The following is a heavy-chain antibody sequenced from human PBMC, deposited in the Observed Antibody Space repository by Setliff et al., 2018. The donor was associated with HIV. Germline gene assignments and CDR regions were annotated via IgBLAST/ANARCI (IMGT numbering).Heavy chain of an antibody. J-gene: IGHJ6*01. Sequence: RASVKVSCKASGGTFSNYAINWVRQAPGQGLEWMGGISPIIGTADYAQKFQGRVTITTDESTSTAYMEVSSLRSEDTAVYYCARAPKLRYFDWLPHENYYYYGMDVWG. CDR1: GGTFSNYA. V-gene: IGHV1-69*05. D-gene: IGHD3-9*01. CDR3: ARAPKLRYFDWLPHENYYYYGMDV. CDR2: ISPIIGTA.